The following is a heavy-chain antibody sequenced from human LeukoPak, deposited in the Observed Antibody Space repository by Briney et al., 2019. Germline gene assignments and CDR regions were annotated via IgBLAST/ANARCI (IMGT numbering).Heavy chain of an antibody. V-gene: IGHV4-31*03. D-gene: IGHD3-10*01. J-gene: IGHJ6*02. CDR2: IYYSGST. CDR1: GGSISSGGYY. Sequence: PSQTLSLTCTVSGGSISSGGYYWSWIRQHPGKGLEWIGYIYYSGSTYYNPSLKSRVTISVDTSKNQFSLKLSSVTAADTAVYYCARLRGVNWVKDYYGMDVWGQGTTVTVSS. CDR3: ARLRGVNWVKDYYGMDV.